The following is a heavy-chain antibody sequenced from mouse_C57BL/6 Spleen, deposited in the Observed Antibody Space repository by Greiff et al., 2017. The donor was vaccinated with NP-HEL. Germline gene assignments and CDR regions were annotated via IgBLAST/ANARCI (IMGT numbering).Heavy chain of an antibody. J-gene: IGHJ4*01. CDR1: GYTFTSYW. CDR3: ARPPQRYYAMDY. CDR2: IHPNSGST. V-gene: IGHV1-64*01. D-gene: IGHD3-2*02. Sequence: VQLQQPGAELVKPGASVKLSCKASGYTFTSYWMHWVKQRPGPGLEWIGMIHPNSGSTNYNEKFKSKATLTVDKSSSTAYMQLSSLTSEDSAVYYCARPPQRYYAMDYWGQGTSVTVSS.